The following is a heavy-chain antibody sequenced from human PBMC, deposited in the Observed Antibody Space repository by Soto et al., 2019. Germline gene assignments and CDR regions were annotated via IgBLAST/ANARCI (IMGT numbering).Heavy chain of an antibody. V-gene: IGHV3-30-3*01. CDR1: GFTFSSYA. Sequence: QVQLVESGGDVVQPGRSLRLSCAASGFTFSSYAMHWVRQAPGKGLEWVAVISYDGSNKYYADSVKGRFTISRDNSKNTLYLQMNSLRAEDTAVYYCARDRSRSYGRPLDYWGQGTLVTVSS. D-gene: IGHD5-18*01. J-gene: IGHJ4*02. CDR3: ARDRSRSYGRPLDY. CDR2: ISYDGSNK.